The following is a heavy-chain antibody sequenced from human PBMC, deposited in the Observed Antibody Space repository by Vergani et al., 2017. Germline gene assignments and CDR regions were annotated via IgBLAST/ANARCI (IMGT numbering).Heavy chain of an antibody. V-gene: IGHV3-23*01. CDR2: ISGSGGST. Sequence: EVQLLESGGGLVQPGGSLRLSCAASGFTFRSFAMSWVRQAPGKGLEWVSAISGSGGSTYYADSVKGRFTISRDNSKNTLYLQMNSLRAEDTAVYCCAKYLYSSSSNFDYWGQGTLVTVSS. D-gene: IGHD6-6*01. CDR1: GFTFRSFA. CDR3: AKYLYSSSSNFDY. J-gene: IGHJ4*02.